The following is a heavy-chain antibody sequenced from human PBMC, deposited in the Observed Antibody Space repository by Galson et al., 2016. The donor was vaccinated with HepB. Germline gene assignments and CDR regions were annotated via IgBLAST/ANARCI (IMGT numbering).Heavy chain of an antibody. CDR1: GGSITSINY. Sequence: ETLSLTCTVSGGSITSINYWGWLRQPPGKGLEWIGSIYHAGHTYYNPSLKSRVTMSVHTSKNPFFLSLNSVTAADPALYYCAKLGGYDGDPYFDYWGQGKVVTVAS. CDR2: IYHAGHT. J-gene: IGHJ4*02. D-gene: IGHD5-12*01. CDR3: AKLGGYDGDPYFDY. V-gene: IGHV4-39*01.